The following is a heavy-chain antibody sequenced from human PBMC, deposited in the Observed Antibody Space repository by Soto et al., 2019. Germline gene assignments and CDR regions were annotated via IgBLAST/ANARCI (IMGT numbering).Heavy chain of an antibody. J-gene: IGHJ6*02. CDR1: GGSISSYY. Sequence: SETLSLTCTVSGGSISSYYWSWIRQPPGKGLEWIGYIYYSGSTNYNPSLKSRVTISVDTSKNQFSLKLSSVTAADTAVYYCARDYDIGGMDVWGQGTTVTSP. CDR2: IYYSGST. V-gene: IGHV4-59*01. D-gene: IGHD3-9*01. CDR3: ARDYDIGGMDV.